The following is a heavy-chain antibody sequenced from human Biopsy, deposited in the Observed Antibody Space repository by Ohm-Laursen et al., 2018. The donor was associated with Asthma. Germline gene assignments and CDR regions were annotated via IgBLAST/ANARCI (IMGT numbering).Heavy chain of an antibody. CDR3: ARAGESDLVGGLDV. Sequence: SLRLSCAASGFTFDDYAMHWVRQAPGKGLEWVAYIAWDGINSYYADSVKGRFTISRDNSRNTLYLQKNSLRADDTAVYYCARAGESDLVGGLDVWGQGTTVIVS. CDR1: GFTFDDYA. V-gene: IGHV3-30*03. J-gene: IGHJ6*02. CDR2: IAWDGINS. D-gene: IGHD2-21*01.